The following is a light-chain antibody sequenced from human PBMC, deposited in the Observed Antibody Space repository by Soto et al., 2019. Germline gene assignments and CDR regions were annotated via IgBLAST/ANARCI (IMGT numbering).Light chain of an antibody. J-gene: IGKJ5*01. V-gene: IGKV3-11*01. CDR1: QSVGTF. CDR2: DAS. Sequence: EIVLTQSPATLSLSPGERATLSRRASQSVGTFLAWYQQKPGQAPRLLIYDASNRATGIPARFSGSGSGTDFTLTISTLEPEDFAVYFCQQRSDWPPITFGQGTRLEIK. CDR3: QQRSDWPPIT.